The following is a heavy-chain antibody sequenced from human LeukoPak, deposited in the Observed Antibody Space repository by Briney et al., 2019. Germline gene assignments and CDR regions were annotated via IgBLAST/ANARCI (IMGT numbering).Heavy chain of an antibody. Sequence: GGSLRLSCAASGFTFSSYSMNWVRQAPGKGLEWVSYISVSRSTIYYADSVKGRFTISRDNAKNSLYLQMNSLRAEDTAVYYCARGPYTSGHYFDYWGQGTLATVSS. CDR2: ISVSRSTI. V-gene: IGHV3-48*04. CDR1: GFTFSSYS. D-gene: IGHD6-19*01. J-gene: IGHJ4*02. CDR3: ARGPYTSGHYFDY.